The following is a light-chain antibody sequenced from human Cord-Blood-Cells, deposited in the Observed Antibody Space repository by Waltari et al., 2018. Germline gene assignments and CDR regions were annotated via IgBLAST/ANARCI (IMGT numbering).Light chain of an antibody. V-gene: IGKV1-27*01. J-gene: IGKJ1*01. Sequence: DIQMTQSPSSLSASVGDRVTITCRASQGISNYLAWYRQNPGKVPKLLIYAASTLQSGVPSRFSGSGYGTEFTLTISSLQPEDVATYYCQKYNSAPLTFGQGTKVEIK. CDR2: AAS. CDR3: QKYNSAPLT. CDR1: QGISNY.